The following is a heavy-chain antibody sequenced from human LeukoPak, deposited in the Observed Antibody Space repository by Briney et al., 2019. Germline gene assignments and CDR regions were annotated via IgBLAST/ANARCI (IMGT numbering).Heavy chain of an antibody. CDR1: GGSLSSSSYY. CDR3: ARVQLSPMVRGGSAFDI. Sequence: PSETLSLTCTVSGGSLSSSSYYWGWIRQPPGKGLEWIGSIYYSGSTYYNPSLKSRVTISVDTSKNQFSLKLSSVTAADTAVYYCARVQLSPMVRGGSAFDIWGQGTMVTVSS. D-gene: IGHD3-10*01. V-gene: IGHV4-39*07. CDR2: IYYSGST. J-gene: IGHJ3*02.